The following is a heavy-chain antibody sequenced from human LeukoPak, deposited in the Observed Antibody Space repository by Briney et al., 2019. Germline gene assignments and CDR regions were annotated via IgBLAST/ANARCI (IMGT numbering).Heavy chain of an antibody. CDR3: ARKIYGDYYFDY. J-gene: IGHJ4*02. CDR1: GFTFSSYW. CDR2: IKQDGSEI. D-gene: IGHD4-17*01. V-gene: IGHV3-7*05. Sequence: PGGSLRLSCAASGFTFSSYWMTWVRQAPGKGLEWVSNIKQDGSEIYYADSVKGRFTIYRDNAKNTLYLQMNSLTAEATALFFCARKIYGDYYFDYWGQGTLVTVSS.